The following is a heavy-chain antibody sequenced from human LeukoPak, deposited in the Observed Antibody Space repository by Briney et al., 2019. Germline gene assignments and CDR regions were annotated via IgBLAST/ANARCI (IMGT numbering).Heavy chain of an antibody. Sequence: GGSLRLSCAASGFTFSSYGMHWIRQAPGKGLEWVSYISSSGSTIYYADSVKGRFTISRDNAKNSLYLQMNSLRAEDTAVYYCARDRRGPYYFDYWGQGTLVTVSS. V-gene: IGHV3-48*04. CDR3: ARDRRGPYYFDY. J-gene: IGHJ4*02. CDR2: ISSSGSTI. CDR1: GFTFSSYG.